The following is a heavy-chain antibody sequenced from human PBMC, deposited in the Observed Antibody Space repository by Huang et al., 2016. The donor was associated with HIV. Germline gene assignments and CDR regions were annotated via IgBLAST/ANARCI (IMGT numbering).Heavy chain of an antibody. Sequence: EVLLVPSGAELKEPGESLKISCKASGYGFSSYWIGGVCKKPGKGLEWMGIIYPRDSETKYRPSFDGQVTISADKSTRTAYLQWESLKAPDTAIYFCALQVDGFRSHFDFWGQGTLVSVSS. CDR3: ALQVDGFRSHFDF. D-gene: IGHD5-18*01. CDR1: GYGFSSYW. CDR2: IYPRDSET. J-gene: IGHJ4*02. V-gene: IGHV5-51*03.